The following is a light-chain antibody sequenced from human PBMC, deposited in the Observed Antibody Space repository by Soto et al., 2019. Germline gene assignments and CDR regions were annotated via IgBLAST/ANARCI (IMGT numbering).Light chain of an antibody. Sequence: QSVLTQPASVSGSPGQSITISCTGTSSDIGGCNYVSWYQQHPGKAPKLIIYDVTNRPSGVSNRFSGSKSANTASLTISGLQTEVEADYYCSSCTSSNTHVVFGGGTKLTVL. CDR2: DVT. V-gene: IGLV2-14*01. CDR3: SSCTSSNTHVV. CDR1: SSDIGGCNY. J-gene: IGLJ2*01.